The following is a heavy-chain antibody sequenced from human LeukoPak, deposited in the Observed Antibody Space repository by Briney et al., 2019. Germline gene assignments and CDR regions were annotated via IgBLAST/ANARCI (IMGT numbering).Heavy chain of an antibody. CDR2: INPNSGGT. CDR3: ARVLFYSSGNKSNRVDY. Sequence: ASVKVSCKPSGYTFTGYHIHWVRQAPGQGLEWMGWINPNSGGTNNAQKFQGRVTMTRDTSISTAYMELSRLRSDDTAVYYCARVLFYSSGNKSNRVDYWGQGTLVTVSS. CDR1: GYTFTGYH. D-gene: IGHD6-19*01. V-gene: IGHV1-2*02. J-gene: IGHJ4*02.